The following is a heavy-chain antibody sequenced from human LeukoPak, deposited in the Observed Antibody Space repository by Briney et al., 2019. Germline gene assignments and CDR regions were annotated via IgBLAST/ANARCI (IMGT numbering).Heavy chain of an antibody. V-gene: IGHV1-2*02. CDR1: GYTFTGYY. D-gene: IGHD3-10*01. CDR3: ARVPWYYYGSGSYVFDY. CDR2: INPNSGGT. J-gene: IGHJ4*02. Sequence: ASVTVSCTASGYTFTGYYMHWVRQAPGQGLEWMGWINPNSGGTNYAQKFQGRVTMTRDTSISTAYMELSRLRSDDTAVYYCARVPWYYYGSGSYVFDYWGQGTLVTVSS.